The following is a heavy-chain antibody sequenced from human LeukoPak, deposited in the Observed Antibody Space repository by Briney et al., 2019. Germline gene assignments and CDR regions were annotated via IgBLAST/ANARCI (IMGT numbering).Heavy chain of an antibody. D-gene: IGHD2-8*01. CDR3: ARSRFCTSGGCYYDH. V-gene: IGHV3-74*01. J-gene: IGHJ4*02. Sequence: PGGSLRLSCAASGFTFSSYWMHWGRQAPGKGLVWVPGIKTDGVSANYVDSVKGRLTISRDNAKSTLFLQMNSLRAEDTAVYYCARSRFCTSGGCYYDHWGQGVLVTVSS. CDR1: GFTFSSYW. CDR2: IKTDGVSA.